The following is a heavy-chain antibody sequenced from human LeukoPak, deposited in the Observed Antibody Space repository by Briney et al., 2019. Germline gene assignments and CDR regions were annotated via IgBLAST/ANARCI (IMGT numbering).Heavy chain of an antibody. Sequence: SETLSLTCAVSGGSISSGGYSWSWIRQPPGKGLEWIGYIYHSGSTYYNPSLKSRVTISVDRSKNQFSLKLSSVTAADTAVYYCAREVSYGDYGAGWFDPWGQGTLVTVSS. J-gene: IGHJ5*02. CDR2: IYHSGST. CDR1: GGSISSGGYS. CDR3: AREVSYGDYGAGWFDP. V-gene: IGHV4-30-2*01. D-gene: IGHD4-17*01.